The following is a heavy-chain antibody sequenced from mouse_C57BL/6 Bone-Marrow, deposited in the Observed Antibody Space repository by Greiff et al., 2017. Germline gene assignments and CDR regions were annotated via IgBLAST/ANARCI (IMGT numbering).Heavy chain of an antibody. CDR2: INPGSGGT. Sequence: QVQLQQSGAELVRPGTSVKVSCKASGYAFTNYLLEWVKQRPGQGLEWIGVINPGSGGTNYNEKFKGKATLTADKSSSTAYMQLSSLTSEDSAVYFCARDYDYDGGYWGQGTSVTVSS. CDR1: GYAFTNYL. CDR3: ARDYDYDGGY. D-gene: IGHD2-4*01. V-gene: IGHV1-54*01. J-gene: IGHJ4*01.